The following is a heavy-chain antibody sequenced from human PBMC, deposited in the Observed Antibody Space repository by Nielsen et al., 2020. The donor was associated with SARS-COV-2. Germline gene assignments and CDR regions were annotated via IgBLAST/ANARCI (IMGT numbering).Heavy chain of an antibody. V-gene: IGHV4-39*07. D-gene: IGHD2-2*01. CDR3: ARAHGDSSTLYYGMDV. CDR1: GGSISSSSYY. J-gene: IGHJ6*02. CDR2: INHSGST. Sequence: SETLSLTCTVSGGSISSSSYYWSWIRQPPGKGLEWIGEINHSGSTNYNPSLKSRVTISVDTSKNQFSLKLSSVTAADTAVYYCARAHGDSSTLYYGMDVWGQGTTVTVSS.